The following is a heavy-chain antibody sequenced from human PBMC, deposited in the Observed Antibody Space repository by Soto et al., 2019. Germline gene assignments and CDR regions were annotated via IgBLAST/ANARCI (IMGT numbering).Heavy chain of an antibody. CDR1: GFTSSGSA. CDR2: IRTKANRYAT. J-gene: IGHJ4*02. CDR3: TRQNGDFFEY. V-gene: IGHV3-73*01. Sequence: GGSLRLSCAASGFTSSGSAMHWVRQASGKGLEWVGHIRTKANRYATVYAASVKGRFTISRDDSKNTAYLQVNSLKTEDTAVYYCTRQNGDFFEYWGQGALVTVSS. D-gene: IGHD4-17*01.